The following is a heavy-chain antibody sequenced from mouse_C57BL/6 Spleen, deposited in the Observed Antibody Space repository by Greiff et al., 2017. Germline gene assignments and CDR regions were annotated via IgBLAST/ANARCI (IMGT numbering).Heavy chain of an antibody. CDR2: IYPGSGNT. D-gene: IGHD3-1*01. CDR1: GYTFTDYY. J-gene: IGHJ2*01. Sequence: VQLQQSGAELVRPGASVKLSCKASGYTFTDYYINWVKQRPGQGLEWIARIYPGSGNTYYNEKFKGKATLTAEKSSSTAYMQLSSLTSEDSAVYFCARSGWDGYFDYWGQGTTLTVSS. V-gene: IGHV1-76*01. CDR3: ARSGWDGYFDY.